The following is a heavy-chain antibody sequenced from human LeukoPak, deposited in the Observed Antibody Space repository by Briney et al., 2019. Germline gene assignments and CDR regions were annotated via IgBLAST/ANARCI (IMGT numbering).Heavy chain of an antibody. CDR2: ISGPGGGT. V-gene: IGHV3-23*01. J-gene: IGHJ4*02. CDR3: AKAPQGYSSYALPAK. CDR1: GFIVSIKY. Sequence: GGSLRLSCAASGFIVSIKYMTWVRQAPGKGLEWVSAISGPGGGTYYADSVKGRFTISRDNSKNTVYLQMNSLRVEDTAIYYCAKAPQGYSSYALPAKWGQGTLVTVSS. D-gene: IGHD5-12*01.